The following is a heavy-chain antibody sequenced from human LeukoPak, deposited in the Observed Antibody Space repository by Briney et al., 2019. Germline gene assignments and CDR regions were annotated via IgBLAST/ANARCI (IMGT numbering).Heavy chain of an antibody. D-gene: IGHD5-12*01. V-gene: IGHV3-23*01. CDR2: ISGSGGST. CDR1: GFTFSSYA. Sequence: PGGSLRLSCAASGFTFSSYAMSWVRQAPGKGLEWVSVISGSGGSTHSADSVKGRFTSSRDNSKNTVYLQMNSLRAEDTAVYYCAKDPYSAHGAGYFFDFWGQGTLVTVSS. CDR3: AKDPYSAHGAGYFFDF. J-gene: IGHJ4*02.